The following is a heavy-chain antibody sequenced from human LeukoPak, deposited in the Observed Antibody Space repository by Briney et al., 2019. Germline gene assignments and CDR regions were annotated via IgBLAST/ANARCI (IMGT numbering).Heavy chain of an antibody. V-gene: IGHV3-74*01. CDR3: ARDQGSSWYTDY. CDR1: GFTFSSYW. CDR2: IDIDGSRI. D-gene: IGHD6-13*01. J-gene: IGHJ4*02. Sequence: PGGSLRLSCAASGFTFSSYWMHWVRQAPGKGLVWVSRIDIDGSRISHGDFVRGRFTISRDNAKNSLYLQMNSLRAEDTAVYYCARDQGSSWYTDYWGQGTLVTVSS.